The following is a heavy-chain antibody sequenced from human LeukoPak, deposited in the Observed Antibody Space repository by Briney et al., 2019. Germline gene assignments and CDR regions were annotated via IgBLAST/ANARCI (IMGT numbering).Heavy chain of an antibody. J-gene: IGHJ4*02. Sequence: GGSLRLSCAASGVTFDDYAMHWVRQAPGKGLEWVSGISWNSGSIGYADSVKGRFTISRDNAKNSLYLQMNSLRAEDMALYYCAKDNDDILTGLFDYWGQGTLVTVSS. V-gene: IGHV3-9*03. CDR1: GVTFDDYA. CDR3: AKDNDDILTGLFDY. D-gene: IGHD3-9*01. CDR2: ISWNSGSI.